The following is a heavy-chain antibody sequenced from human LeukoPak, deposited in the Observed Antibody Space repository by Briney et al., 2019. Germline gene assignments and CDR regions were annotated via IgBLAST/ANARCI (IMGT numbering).Heavy chain of an antibody. CDR3: ASSGSYYRNWFDP. J-gene: IGHJ5*02. V-gene: IGHV3-48*02. CDR2: ISSSSKTI. D-gene: IGHD1-26*01. CDR1: GFTFSSYS. Sequence: PAGSLRLSCAASGFTFSSYSMNWVRQAPGKGLEWVSYISSSSKTIYYADSVKGRFTISRDNAKNSLYLQMNSLRDEDSAVYYCASSGSYYRNWFDPWGQGTLVTVSS.